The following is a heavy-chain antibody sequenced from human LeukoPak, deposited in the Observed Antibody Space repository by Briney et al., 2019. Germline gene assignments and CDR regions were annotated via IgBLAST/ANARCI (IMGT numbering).Heavy chain of an antibody. CDR1: GGSISSSSYY. CDR2: IFYSGTT. V-gene: IGHV4-39*01. Sequence: SETPSLTCTVSGGSISSSSYYWGWIRQPPGKGLEWIGNIFYSGTTYYNPSLKSRVIISVDTSKNQCSLKLSSVTAADTAVYYCASVFGYNYGYGYFDYWGQGTLVTVSS. CDR3: ASVFGYNYGYGYFDY. D-gene: IGHD5-18*01. J-gene: IGHJ4*02.